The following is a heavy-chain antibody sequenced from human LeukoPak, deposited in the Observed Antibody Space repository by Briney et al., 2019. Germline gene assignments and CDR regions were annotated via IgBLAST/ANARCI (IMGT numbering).Heavy chain of an antibody. CDR3: ARGAGNYYFYGMDV. J-gene: IGHJ6*02. CDR2: IYYSGST. V-gene: IGHV4-59*01. CDR1: GGSISSYF. Sequence: SETLSLTCTVSGGSISSYFWSWIRQPPGKGLEWIGHIYYSGSTNYNPSLKSRVTVSVDTSKNQFSLKLSSVTAADTAVYYCARGAGNYYFYGMDVWGQGTTVTVSS.